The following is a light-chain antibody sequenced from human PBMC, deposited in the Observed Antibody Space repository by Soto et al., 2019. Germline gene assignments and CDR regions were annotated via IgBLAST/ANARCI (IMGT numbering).Light chain of an antibody. J-gene: IGLJ2*01. CDR2: GDN. CDR3: AAWDDSLSGPV. CDR1: SSNIGRNT. V-gene: IGLV1-44*01. Sequence: QAVVTQPPSASGPPGQRVTMSCSGGSSNIGRNTVSWYQQLPGTAPKVLISGDNQRSSGVPDRFSGSKSGTSASLAISGLQSEDEADYYCAAWDDSLSGPVFGGGTKLTVL.